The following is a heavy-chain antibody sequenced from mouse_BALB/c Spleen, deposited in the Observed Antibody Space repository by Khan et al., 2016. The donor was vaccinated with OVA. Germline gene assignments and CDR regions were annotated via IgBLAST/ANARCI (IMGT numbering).Heavy chain of an antibody. CDR3: ARSSSATAY. V-gene: IGHV2-9*02. CDR1: GFSLTSYG. D-gene: IGHD1-2*01. Sequence: QVQLKQSGPGLVAPSQSLSITCTVSGFSLTSYGVHWVRQPPGKGLEWLGIIWAGGSTNYNSALMSRLSISKDNSKSQVFLKMNSLATDDAAMYYCARSSSATAYWGQGTLVTVSA. J-gene: IGHJ3*01. CDR2: IWAGGST.